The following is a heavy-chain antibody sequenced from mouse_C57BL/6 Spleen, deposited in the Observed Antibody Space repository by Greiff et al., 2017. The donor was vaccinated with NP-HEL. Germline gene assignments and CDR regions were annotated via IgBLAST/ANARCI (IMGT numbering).Heavy chain of an antibody. V-gene: IGHV1-54*01. Sequence: VQLQQSGAELVRPGTSVKVSCKASGYAFTNYLIEWVKQRPGQGLEWIGVINPGSGGTNYNEKFKGKATLTADKSSSTAYMQLSSLTSEDSAVYFCARSGGNYVYAMDYWGQRTSVTVSS. CDR1: GYAFTNYL. CDR3: ARSGGNYVYAMDY. D-gene: IGHD2-1*01. CDR2: INPGSGGT. J-gene: IGHJ4*01.